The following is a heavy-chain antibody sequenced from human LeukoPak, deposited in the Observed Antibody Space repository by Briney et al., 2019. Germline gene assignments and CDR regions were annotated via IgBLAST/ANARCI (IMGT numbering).Heavy chain of an antibody. CDR1: GYTFTSYY. Sequence: ASVKVSCKASGYTFTSYYMHWVRQAPGQGLEWMGIINPSGGSTSHAQKFQGRVTMTRDTSTSTVYMELSSLRSEDTAVYYCARVGFGELYDYWGQGTLVTVSS. CDR2: INPSGGST. V-gene: IGHV1-46*01. D-gene: IGHD3-10*01. CDR3: ARVGFGELYDY. J-gene: IGHJ4*02.